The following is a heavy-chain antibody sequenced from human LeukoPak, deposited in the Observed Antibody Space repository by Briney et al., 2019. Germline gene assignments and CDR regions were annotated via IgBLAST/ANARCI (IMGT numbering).Heavy chain of an antibody. V-gene: IGHV1-2*02. D-gene: IGHD6-19*01. CDR1: GYTFTGYY. J-gene: IGHJ4*02. Sequence: ASVKVSCKASGYTFTGYYMHWVRQAPGQGLEWMGWINPNSGGTNYAQKFQGRVTMTRETSISTDYMELSRLRSDDTAVYYCARDPSSGWYADYWGQGTLVTGSS. CDR2: INPNSGGT. CDR3: ARDPSSGWYADY.